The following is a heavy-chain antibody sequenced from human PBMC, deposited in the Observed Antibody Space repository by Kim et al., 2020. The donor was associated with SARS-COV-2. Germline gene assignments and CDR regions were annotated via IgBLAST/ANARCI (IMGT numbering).Heavy chain of an antibody. CDR1: GFTFGDYA. V-gene: IGHV3-49*03. Sequence: GGSLRLSCTASGFTFGDYAMSWFRQAPGKGLEWVGFIRSKAYGGTTEYAASVKGRFTISRDDSKSIAYLQMNSLKTEDTAVYYCTRVGDFWSGYPDISSFGHVDPWGRGTLVTVSS. CDR3: TRVGDFWSGYPDISSFGHVDP. J-gene: IGHJ2*01. D-gene: IGHD3-3*01. CDR2: IRSKAYGGTT.